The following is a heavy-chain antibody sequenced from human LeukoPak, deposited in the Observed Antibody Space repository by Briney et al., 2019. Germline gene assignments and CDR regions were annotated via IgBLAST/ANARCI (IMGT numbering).Heavy chain of an antibody. CDR2: IGTTVET. D-gene: IGHD1-26*01. J-gene: IGHJ4*02. Sequence: GGSLRLSCAASGFNFATFAMNWVRQAPGKGLEWVSGIGTTVETNYADSVKGRFTISRDNSENTVHLQMSSLTTDDTAVYFCAKDGHAFNSVWDYFDSWGQGTPVTVSS. V-gene: IGHV3-23*01. CDR3: AKDGHAFNSVWDYFDS. CDR1: GFNFATFA.